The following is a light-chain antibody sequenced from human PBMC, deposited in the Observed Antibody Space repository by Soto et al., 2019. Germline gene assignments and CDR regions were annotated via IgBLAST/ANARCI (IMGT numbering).Light chain of an antibody. CDR1: QDSSNY. CDR2: DAS. J-gene: IGKJ2*01. Sequence: DLQMTQSPSSLSASVGDRVNITCQASQDSSNYLNWYQQKPGKAPKLLIYDASNLETGVPSRFSGSGSGTDFTFTISSLQPEDIATYYCQQYDIPLYTFGQGTKLEIK. V-gene: IGKV1-33*01. CDR3: QQYDIPLYT.